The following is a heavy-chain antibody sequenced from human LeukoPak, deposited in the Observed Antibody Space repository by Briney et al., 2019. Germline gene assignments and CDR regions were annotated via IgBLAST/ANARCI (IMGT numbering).Heavy chain of an antibody. D-gene: IGHD1-1*01. V-gene: IGHV4-39*07. CDR3: ARERIHLERRGAFDI. CDR2: IHYGGTT. J-gene: IGHJ3*02. CDR1: GGSISGGGYY. Sequence: SETLSLTCNVSGGSISGGGYYWGWVPQTPGKGLEWIGCIHYGGTTYYNPSLRSRVAISVDTSTNQISLNLRSVSAAKTALFYCARERIHLERRGAFDIWGHGTTVTVSS.